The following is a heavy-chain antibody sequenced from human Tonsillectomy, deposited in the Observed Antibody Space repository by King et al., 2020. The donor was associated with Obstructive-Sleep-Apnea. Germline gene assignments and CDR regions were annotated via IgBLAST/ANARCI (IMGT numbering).Heavy chain of an antibody. V-gene: IGHV4-31*03. J-gene: IGHJ6*02. CDR2: IYYSGST. Sequence: VQLQESGPGLVKPSQTLSLTCTVSGGSISSGGYYWRWIRQHPGKGLEWIGYIYYSGSTYYNPSLKSRVTISVDTSKNQFSLKLSSVTAADTAVYYCASTSIVGATYYYYYGMDVWGQGTTVTVSS. CDR3: ASTSIVGATYYYYYGMDV. CDR1: GGSISSGGYY. D-gene: IGHD1-26*01.